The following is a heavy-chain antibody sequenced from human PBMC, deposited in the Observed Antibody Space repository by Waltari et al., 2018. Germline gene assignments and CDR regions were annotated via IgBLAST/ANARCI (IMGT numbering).Heavy chain of an antibody. CDR1: GYTFRGYY. J-gene: IGHJ4*02. CDR3: ARDGEDSHGFWLFYFDY. Sequence: QVQLVQSGAEVKKPGASAKVSCKASGYTFRGYYMHWVRQAPGQGLEWMGWINPNSGGTKYAQKFKGRVTMTRDTSISTAYMELSRLRSDDTAVYYCARDGEDSHGFWLFYFDYWGQGTLVTVSS. D-gene: IGHD5-18*01. V-gene: IGHV1-2*02. CDR2: INPNSGGT.